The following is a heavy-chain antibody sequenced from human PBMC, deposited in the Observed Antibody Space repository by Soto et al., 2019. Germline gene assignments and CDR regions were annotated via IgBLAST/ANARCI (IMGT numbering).Heavy chain of an antibody. D-gene: IGHD3-22*01. CDR1: GFTFSSYA. J-gene: IGHJ3*02. V-gene: IGHV3-23*01. CDR2: ISGSGGST. CDR3: AKAERPNYYDSSGYTDAFDI. Sequence: GGSLRLSCAASGFTFSSYAMSWVRQAPGKGLEWVSAISGSGGSTYYADSVKGRFTISRDNSKNTLYLRMNSLRAEDTAVYYCAKAERPNYYDSSGYTDAFDIWGQGTMVTVSS.